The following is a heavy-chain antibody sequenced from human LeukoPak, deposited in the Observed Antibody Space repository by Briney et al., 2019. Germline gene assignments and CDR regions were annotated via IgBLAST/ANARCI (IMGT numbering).Heavy chain of an antibody. CDR2: IIPIFGTA. CDR3: ARAYGGNSVDAFDI. J-gene: IGHJ3*02. Sequence: SSVKVSCKASGRTFSSHAISWVRQAPGQGLEWMGGIIPIFGTANYAQKFQGRVTITTDESTSTAYMELSSLRSEDTAVYYCARAYGGNSVDAFDIWGQGTMVTVSS. CDR1: GRTFSSHA. D-gene: IGHD4-23*01. V-gene: IGHV1-69*05.